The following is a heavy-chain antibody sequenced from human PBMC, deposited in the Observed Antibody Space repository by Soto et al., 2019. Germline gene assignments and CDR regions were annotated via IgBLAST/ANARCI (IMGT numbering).Heavy chain of an antibody. V-gene: IGHV4-38-2*01. D-gene: IGHD5-18*01. CDR3: AGQRYSYAPFDY. J-gene: IGHJ4*02. CDR1: GCSISSGYY. Sequence: SETLSLTCAFSGCSISSGYYLGWIRQPPGKGLEWIGSIYHSGSTYYNPSLKSRVTISVDTSKNQFSLKLSSVTAADTAVYYCAGQRYSYAPFDYWGQGTLVTVSS. CDR2: IYHSGST.